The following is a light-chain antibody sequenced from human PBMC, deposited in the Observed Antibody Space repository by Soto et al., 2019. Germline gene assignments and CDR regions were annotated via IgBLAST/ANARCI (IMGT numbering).Light chain of an antibody. CDR1: SSDVGGYNF. J-gene: IGLJ1*01. CDR3: SSYTGSSTRYV. V-gene: IGLV2-14*01. CDR2: EVS. Sequence: QSLLTQSASVSGSPGQSITISCTGTSSDVGGYNFVSWYQQYPGKAPKLMIYEVSNRPSGVSNRFSGSKSGNTASLTISGLQAEDESDYYCSSYTGSSTRYVFGTGTKLTVL.